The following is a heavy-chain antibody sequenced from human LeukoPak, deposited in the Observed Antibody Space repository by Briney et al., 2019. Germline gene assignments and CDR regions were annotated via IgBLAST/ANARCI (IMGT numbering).Heavy chain of an antibody. Sequence: GGSLRLSCAASGFTFSSYSMNWVRQAPGKGLEWVSSISSSSSYIYYADSVKGRFTISRDNAKNSLYLQMNSLRAEDTAVYYCAGYCSSTSCYQKNPSYSYGHGDDEVYWGQGTLVTVSS. CDR1: GFTFSSYS. CDR2: ISSSSSYI. V-gene: IGHV3-21*01. J-gene: IGHJ4*02. CDR3: AGYCSSTSCYQKNPSYSYGHGDDEVY. D-gene: IGHD2-2*03.